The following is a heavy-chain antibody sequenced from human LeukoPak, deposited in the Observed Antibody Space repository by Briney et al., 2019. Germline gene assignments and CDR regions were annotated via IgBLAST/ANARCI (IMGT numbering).Heavy chain of an antibody. Sequence: SETLSLTCAVYGGSFSGYYWSWIRQPPGKGLEWIGEINHSGSTNYNPSLKSRVTISVDTSKNQFSLKLSSVTAADTAVYYCARQRSGYFDYWGQGTLVTVSS. CDR1: GGSFSGYY. J-gene: IGHJ4*02. CDR3: ARQRSGYFDY. CDR2: INHSGST. D-gene: IGHD3-3*01. V-gene: IGHV4-34*01.